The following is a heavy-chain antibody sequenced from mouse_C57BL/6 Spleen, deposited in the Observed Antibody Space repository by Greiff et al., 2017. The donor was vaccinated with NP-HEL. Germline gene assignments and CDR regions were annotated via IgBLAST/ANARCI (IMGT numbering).Heavy chain of an antibody. J-gene: IGHJ2*01. CDR2: IDPENGDT. D-gene: IGHD2-3*01. V-gene: IGHV14-4*01. Sequence: EVQLQQSGAELVRPGASVKLSCTASGFNIKDDYMHWVKQRPEQGLEWIGWIDPENGDTEYASKFQGKATITADTSSNTAYLQLSSLTSEDTAVYYCTEGGYSYYFDYWGQGTTLTVSS. CDR1: GFNIKDDY. CDR3: TEGGYSYYFDY.